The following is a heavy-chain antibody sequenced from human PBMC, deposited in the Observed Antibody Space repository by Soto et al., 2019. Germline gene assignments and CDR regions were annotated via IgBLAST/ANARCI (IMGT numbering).Heavy chain of an antibody. V-gene: IGHV1-18*01. Sequence: QVELVQSGAEVKKPGASVKVSCKASGYTFTRSGISWVRQAPGQGLEWIGWINTYNGDTTYAQNPQGRVAMTTDASTSTAYMELRSLRSADTAVYYCARDEYGGDSGYAMDVWGQGTTVTVSS. CDR1: GYTFTRSG. D-gene: IGHD2-21*02. J-gene: IGHJ6*02. CDR2: INTYNGDT. CDR3: ARDEYGGDSGYAMDV.